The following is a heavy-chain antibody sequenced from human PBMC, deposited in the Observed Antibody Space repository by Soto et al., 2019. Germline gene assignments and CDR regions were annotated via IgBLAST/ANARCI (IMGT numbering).Heavy chain of an antibody. D-gene: IGHD3-3*01. CDR1: GFTFSSYW. CDR3: ARHDRPQYDFWSGFFRAGYMDV. CDR2: IKQDGSEK. J-gene: IGHJ6*03. V-gene: IGHV3-7*05. Sequence: GGSLRLSCAASGFTFSSYWMSWVRQAPGKGLEWVANIKQDGSEKYYVDSVKGRFTISRDNAKNSLYLQMNSLRAEDTAVYYCARHDRPQYDFWSGFFRAGYMDVWGKGTTVTVSS.